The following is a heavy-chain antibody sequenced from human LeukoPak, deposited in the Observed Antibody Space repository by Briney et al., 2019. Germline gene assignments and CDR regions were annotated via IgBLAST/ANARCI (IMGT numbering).Heavy chain of an antibody. D-gene: IGHD1-26*01. CDR3: ARDREGATTFDF. V-gene: IGHV4-34*01. J-gene: IGHJ4*02. CDR1: GGSFSGYY. CDR2: INHSGST. Sequence: SETLSLTCAVYGGSFSGYYWSWIRQPPGKGLEWIGEINHSGSTNYNPSLKSRVTISVDTSKNQFSLKLSSVTAADTAVYYCARDREGATTFDFWGQGILVTVSS.